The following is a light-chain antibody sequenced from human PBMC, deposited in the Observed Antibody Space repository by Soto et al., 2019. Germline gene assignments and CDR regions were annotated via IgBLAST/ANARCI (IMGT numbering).Light chain of an antibody. J-gene: IGKJ2*02. CDR2: GAS. CDR1: QIVSRN. V-gene: IGKV3-15*01. Sequence: EIVITQSPATLSVSPGERATLSCRASQIVSRNLDWYQQKPGQAHRLLIYGASTRATGIPARFSGSGSGTEFALTISSLQSEDFAVYYCQQYNNWPWTFGQGTKLEIK. CDR3: QQYNNWPWT.